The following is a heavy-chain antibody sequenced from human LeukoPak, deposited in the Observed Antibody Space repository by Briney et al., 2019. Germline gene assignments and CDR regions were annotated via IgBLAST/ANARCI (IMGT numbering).Heavy chain of an antibody. CDR2: TSYSGST. CDR1: GGSISLYY. J-gene: IGHJ4*02. D-gene: IGHD1-1*01. V-gene: IGHV4-59*08. CDR3: ARKDNFLDYFDY. Sequence: SETLSLTCTVSGGSISLYYWSWIRQPPGKGLEWIGYTSYSGSTNYNPSLKSRVTISVDTSKNQFSLKLSSVTAADTAVYYCARKDNFLDYFDYWGQGTLVTVSS.